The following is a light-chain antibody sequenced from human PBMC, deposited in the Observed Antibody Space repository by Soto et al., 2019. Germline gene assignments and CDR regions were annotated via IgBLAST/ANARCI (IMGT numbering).Light chain of an antibody. CDR2: GAS. CDR1: QSVSSN. V-gene: IGKV3-15*01. J-gene: IGKJ1*01. Sequence: EIVMTQSPATLSVSPGERDTLYCRASQSVSSNLAWYQQKPGQAPRLLIYGASTRATGIPARFSGSGSGTEFTLTISSLQSEDFAVYYCQQYNNWPPWTVGQGTKVDIK. CDR3: QQYNNWPPWT.